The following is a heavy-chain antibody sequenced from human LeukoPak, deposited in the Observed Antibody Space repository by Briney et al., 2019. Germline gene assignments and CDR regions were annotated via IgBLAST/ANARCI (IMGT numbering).Heavy chain of an antibody. J-gene: IGHJ6*03. V-gene: IGHV4-39*01. CDR2: IYYRGNT. D-gene: IGHD3-3*01. CDR1: GGSISSSNYY. Sequence: SETLSLTCTVSGGSISSSNYYWGWIRQPPGKGLEWIGGIYYRGNTYYNPSLKSRVTISVDTSKNQFSLKLSSVTAADTAVYYCARHRGITLFEVPRDYYYMDVWGKGTTVTVSS. CDR3: ARHRGITLFEVPRDYYYMDV.